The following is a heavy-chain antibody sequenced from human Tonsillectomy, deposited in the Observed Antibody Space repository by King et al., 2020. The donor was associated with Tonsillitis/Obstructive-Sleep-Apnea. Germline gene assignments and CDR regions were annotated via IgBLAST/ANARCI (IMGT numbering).Heavy chain of an antibody. CDR2: ISWNGGTI. J-gene: IGHJ5*02. CDR3: VKSYTGYVSWFEP. D-gene: IGHD5-12*01. CDR1: GFTFDDYA. V-gene: IGHV3-9*01. Sequence: VQLVESGGGLVQPGRSLRLSCAASGFTFDDYAMHWVRQAPGKGLEWVSGISWNGGTIGYADSVKGRFTISRDNAQNSLYLQMNSLRAEDTSFYDCVKSYTGYVSWFEPWGEGTLVTVSS.